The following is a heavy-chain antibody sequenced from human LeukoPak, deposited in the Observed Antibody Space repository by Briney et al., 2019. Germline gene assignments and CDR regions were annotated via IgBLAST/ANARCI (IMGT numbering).Heavy chain of an antibody. J-gene: IGHJ5*02. CDR2: ISSSGRYI. CDR3: ARRIAAAGRGYWFDP. V-gene: IGHV3-21*04. D-gene: IGHD6-13*01. CDR1: GFTFGSYS. Sequence: GGSLRLSCAASGFTFGSYSMNWVRQAPGKGLEWVSSISSSGRYIFYADSVKGRFTISRDNSKNTLYLQMNSLRAEDTAVYYCARRIAAAGRGYWFDPWGQGTLVTVSS.